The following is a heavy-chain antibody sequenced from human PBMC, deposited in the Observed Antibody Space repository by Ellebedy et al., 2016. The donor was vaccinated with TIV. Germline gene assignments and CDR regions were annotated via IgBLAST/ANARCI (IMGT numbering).Heavy chain of an antibody. J-gene: IGHJ5*02. CDR2: TSYSRSP. D-gene: IGHD3-3*01. CDR1: DNSVTNYY. V-gene: IGHV4-59*02. CDR3: ARRVAMVGVGAESWLDP. Sequence: SETLSLTCSVSDNSVTNYYWNWIRQSPVKGLEWIGHTSYSRSPIYNPSLGSRVAISLDTSKNQFSLRLTSVNTADTAIYYCARRVAMVGVGAESWLDPWGQGVLVTVSS.